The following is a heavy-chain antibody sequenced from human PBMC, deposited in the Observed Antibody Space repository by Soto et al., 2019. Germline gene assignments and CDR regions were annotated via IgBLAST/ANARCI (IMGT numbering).Heavy chain of an antibody. CDR1: GYTFTTHT. J-gene: IGHJ4*02. V-gene: IGHV1-3*01. CDR3: TRLETDY. CDR2: MNGGNGNT. Sequence: QVQLVQSGAEVKRPGASVKVFCKASGYTFTTHTMHWVRQAPGQGLEWMGWMNGGNGNTKYSQKFQGRVTFTRDTFASTAYMEQSSLRSEDTAVYYCTRLETDYWGQGTLVTVSS.